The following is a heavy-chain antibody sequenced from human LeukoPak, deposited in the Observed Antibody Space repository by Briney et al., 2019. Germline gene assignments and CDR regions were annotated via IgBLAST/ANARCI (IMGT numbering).Heavy chain of an antibody. CDR1: GFTFSSYG. J-gene: IGHJ5*02. D-gene: IGHD2/OR15-2a*01. Sequence: PGGSLRLSCAASGFTFSSYGMHWARQAPGKGLEWVAVISYDGSNKYYADSVKGRFTISRDNSKNTLYLQMNSLRAEDTAVYYCAKDLRPSPSPVLYDWFDPWGQGTLVTVSS. CDR2: ISYDGSNK. V-gene: IGHV3-30*18. CDR3: AKDLRPSPSPVLYDWFDP.